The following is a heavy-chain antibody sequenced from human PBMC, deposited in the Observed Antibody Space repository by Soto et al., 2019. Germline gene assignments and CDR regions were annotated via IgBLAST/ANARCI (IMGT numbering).Heavy chain of an antibody. V-gene: IGHV4-34*01. CDR3: ARGSGYCSSTSCYRRFYYYYYGMDV. J-gene: IGHJ6*02. CDR1: GGSFSGYY. CDR2: IKHSGST. D-gene: IGHD2-2*02. Sequence: SETLSLTCAVYGGSFSGYYWSWIRQPPRKGLEWIGEIKHSGSTNYNPSLKSRVTIPVDTSKNQFSLKLSSVTAADTAVYYCARGSGYCSSTSCYRRFYYYYYGMDVWGQGTTVTVSS.